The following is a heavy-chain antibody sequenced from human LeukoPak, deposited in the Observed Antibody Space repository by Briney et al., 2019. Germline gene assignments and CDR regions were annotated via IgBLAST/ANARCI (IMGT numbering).Heavy chain of an antibody. Sequence: PGGSLRLSCEVSGFTFSNAWMNWVRQAPGKGLEWVGRIKGNNDGGTRDYAVPVKGRFSISRDDSKDTVYLQMNSLKTEDTAVYYCTTDLYWEGTFDYWGQGTLATVSS. CDR3: TTDLYWEGTFDY. V-gene: IGHV3-15*01. CDR2: IKGNNDGGTR. J-gene: IGHJ4*02. D-gene: IGHD1-26*01. CDR1: GFTFSNAW.